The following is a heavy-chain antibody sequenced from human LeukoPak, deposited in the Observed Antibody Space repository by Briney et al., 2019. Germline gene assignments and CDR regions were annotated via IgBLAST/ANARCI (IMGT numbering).Heavy chain of an antibody. Sequence: PGGSLRLSCAASGFTFSTYSMNWVRQAPGKGLEWVSSISSSSSYIYYADSVKGRFTISRDNAKNSLYLQMNSLRAEDTAVYYCARDGAGWDNWFDPWGQGTLVTVSS. D-gene: IGHD1-26*01. V-gene: IGHV3-21*01. CDR1: GFTFSTYS. CDR3: ARDGAGWDNWFDP. CDR2: ISSSSSYI. J-gene: IGHJ5*02.